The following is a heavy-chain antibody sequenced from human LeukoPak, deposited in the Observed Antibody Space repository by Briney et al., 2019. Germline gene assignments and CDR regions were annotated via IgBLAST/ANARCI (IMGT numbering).Heavy chain of an antibody. CDR3: AIHRYGNSGDDAFDI. CDR2: IYYSGST. CDR1: GGSISSSSYY. Sequence: PSETLSLTCTVSGGSISSSSYYWGWIRQPPGKGLEWIGSIYYSGSTYYNPSLKSRVTISVDTSKNQFSLKLSSVTAADTAVYYCAIHRYGNSGDDAFDIWGQGTMVTVSS. V-gene: IGHV4-39*01. J-gene: IGHJ3*02. D-gene: IGHD4-23*01.